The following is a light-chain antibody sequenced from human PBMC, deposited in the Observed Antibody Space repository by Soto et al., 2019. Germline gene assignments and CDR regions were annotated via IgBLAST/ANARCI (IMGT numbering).Light chain of an antibody. CDR3: GSYSSTDTPFV. J-gene: IGLJ1*01. CDR2: EVT. CDR1: STDVGGYNY. Sequence: QSALAQPSSVSGSPGRSITISCTGTSTDVGGYNYVSRYQHHSGKAPKLLIYEVTNRPSGISDRFSGSKSVNTASLTISGLQAEDESDYYCGSYSSTDTPFVFGTGTKVTVL. V-gene: IGLV2-14*01.